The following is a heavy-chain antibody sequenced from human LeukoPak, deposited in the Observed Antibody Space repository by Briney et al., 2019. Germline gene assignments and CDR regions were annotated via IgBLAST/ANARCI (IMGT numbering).Heavy chain of an antibody. J-gene: IGHJ3*02. CDR2: ISSSSTYI. CDR3: ARDMGYSSSWYSNAFDI. V-gene: IGHV3-21*01. CDR1: GFTISRDS. Sequence: PGGSLRLSCAASGFTISRDSMNWVRQAPGKGLEWVSTISSSSTYIYYADSVKGRFTISRDNAKNSLYLQVNSLRAEDTAVYYCARDMGYSSSWYSNAFDIWGQGTMVTVSS. D-gene: IGHD6-13*01.